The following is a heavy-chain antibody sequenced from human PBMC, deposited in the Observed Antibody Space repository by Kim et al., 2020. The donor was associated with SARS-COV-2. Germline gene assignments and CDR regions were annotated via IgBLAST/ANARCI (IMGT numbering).Heavy chain of an antibody. V-gene: IGHV4-61*01. Sequence: SETLSLTCTVSGGSVSSGSYYWSWIRQPPGKGLEWIGYIYYSGSTNYNPSLKSRVTISVDTSKNQFSLKLSSVTAADTAVYYCARGRNWYFDQYYFDYWGQGTLVTVSS. D-gene: IGHD3-9*01. CDR2: IYYSGST. CDR3: ARGRNWYFDQYYFDY. CDR1: GGSVSSGSYY. J-gene: IGHJ4*02.